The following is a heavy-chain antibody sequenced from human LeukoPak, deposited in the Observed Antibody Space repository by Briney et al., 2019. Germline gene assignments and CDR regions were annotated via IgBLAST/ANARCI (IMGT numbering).Heavy chain of an antibody. CDR3: ARDSYYYYYMDV. J-gene: IGHJ6*03. V-gene: IGHV3-11*04. CDR2: ISSSGSTI. Sequence: GGSLRLYCAASGFTFSDYYMSWIRQAPGKGLEWVSYISSSGSTIYYADSVKGRFTISRDNAKNSLYLQMNSLRAEDTAVYYCARDSYYYYYMDVWGKGTTVTVSS. CDR1: GFTFSDYY.